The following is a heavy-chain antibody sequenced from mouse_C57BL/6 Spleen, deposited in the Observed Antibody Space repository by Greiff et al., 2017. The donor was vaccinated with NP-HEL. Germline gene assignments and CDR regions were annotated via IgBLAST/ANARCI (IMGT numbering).Heavy chain of an antibody. CDR2: ISDGGSYT. CDR1: GFTFSSYT. D-gene: IGHD1-1*01. Sequence: EVKLMESGGGLVKPGGSLKLSCAASGFTFSSYTMSWVRQTPEKRLEWVATISDGGSYTYYPDNVKGRFTISRDNAKNNLYLQMSHLKSEDTAMYYCARDHYGSSCDYWGQGTTLTVSS. CDR3: ARDHYGSSCDY. J-gene: IGHJ2*01. V-gene: IGHV5-4*01.